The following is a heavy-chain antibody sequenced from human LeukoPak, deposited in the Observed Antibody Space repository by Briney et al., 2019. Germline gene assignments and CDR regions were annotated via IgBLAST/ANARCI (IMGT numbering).Heavy chain of an antibody. V-gene: IGHV4-34*01. J-gene: IGHJ3*02. CDR3: ASGYCGGACQLGGVDM. D-gene: IGHD2-21*02. Sequence: SETLSLTCAVYGGSFSGYYWSWIRQPPGKGLEWIGEINHSGSSNYNPSLKSRVTISLDTSGNQFSLKLSSVTAADTAVYYCASGYCGGACQLGGVDMWGQGTMVTVSS. CDR2: INHSGSS. CDR1: GGSFSGYY.